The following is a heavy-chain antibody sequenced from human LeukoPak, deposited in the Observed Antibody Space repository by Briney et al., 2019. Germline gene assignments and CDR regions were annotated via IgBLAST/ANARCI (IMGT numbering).Heavy chain of an antibody. D-gene: IGHD5-18*01. CDR3: AKDNVDTVENNWFDP. V-gene: IGHV3-30*18. J-gene: IGHJ5*02. Sequence: PGGSLRLSCAASGFTFSSYGMHWVRQAPGKGLEWVAVISYDGSNKYYADSVKGRFTISRDNSKNTLYLQMNSLRAEDTAVYYCAKDNVDTVENNWFDPWGQGTLVTVSS. CDR2: ISYDGSNK. CDR1: GFTFSSYG.